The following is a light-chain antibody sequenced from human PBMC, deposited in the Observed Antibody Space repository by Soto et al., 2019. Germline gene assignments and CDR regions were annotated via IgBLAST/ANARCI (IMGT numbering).Light chain of an antibody. J-gene: IGLJ1*01. CDR2: DVH. CDR3: GSYTSSSTLV. V-gene: IGLV2-14*03. Sequence: QSALTQPASVSGSPGQSITISCTGTSNDVGGHDYVSWYQQHPGKVPKLMIYDVHHRPSGVSDRSFGFKYGLTASLTISGLRPEDEADYYCGSYTSSSTLVFGTGTKVTVL. CDR1: SNDVGGHDY.